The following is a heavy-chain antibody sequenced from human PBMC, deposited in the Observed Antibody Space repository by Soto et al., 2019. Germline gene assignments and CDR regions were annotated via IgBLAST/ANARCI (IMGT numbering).Heavy chain of an antibody. V-gene: IGHV4-59*01. J-gene: IGHJ2*01. Sequence: QVQLQESGPGLVKPSETLSLTCTVFGGSISSYYWSWIRQPPGKGLEWIGYIYYSGSTNYNPSLKSRVTISVDTSKNQFSLKLSSVTAADTAVYYCARIVAKRWYFDLWGRGTLVTVSS. D-gene: IGHD3-16*02. CDR2: IYYSGST. CDR1: GGSISSYY. CDR3: ARIVAKRWYFDL.